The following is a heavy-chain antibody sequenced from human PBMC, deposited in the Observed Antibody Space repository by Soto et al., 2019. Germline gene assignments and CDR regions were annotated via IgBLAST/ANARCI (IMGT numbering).Heavy chain of an antibody. CDR2: INQEGSAG. CDR1: GFTFSDYW. Sequence: EVQMVESGGGLVQPGGSLRLSCAASGFTFSDYWMTWVRRAPGKGLEWVANINQEGSAGFYVDSVKGRFTISRDNTKDSLLLQMNSLRDEATAVYFCARGSFFWGKQHSYAFDVWGQGKMVTVAA. V-gene: IGHV3-7*01. D-gene: IGHD3-16*01. CDR3: ARGSFFWGKQHSYAFDV. J-gene: IGHJ3*01.